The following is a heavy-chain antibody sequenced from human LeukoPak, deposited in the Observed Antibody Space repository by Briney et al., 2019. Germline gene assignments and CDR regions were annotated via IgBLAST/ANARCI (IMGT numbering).Heavy chain of an antibody. CDR2: IRYDGSNK. CDR3: AKVPYYDFWSGQAPGYFDY. CDR1: GFTFSSYG. J-gene: IGHJ4*02. D-gene: IGHD3-3*01. V-gene: IGHV3-30*02. Sequence: GGSLRLSCAASGFTFSSYGMHWVRQAPGKGLEWVAFIRYDGSNKYYADSVKGRFTISRDNSKNTLYLQMNSLRAEDTAVYYCAKVPYYDFWSGQAPGYFDYWGQGTLVTVSS.